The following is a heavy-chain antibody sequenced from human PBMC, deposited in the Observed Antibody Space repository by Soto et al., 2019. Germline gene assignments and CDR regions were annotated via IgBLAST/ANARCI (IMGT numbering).Heavy chain of an antibody. CDR2: ISGSGGST. D-gene: IGHD3-3*01. J-gene: IGHJ4*02. CDR3: AKGRGLRFLEWLFDY. CDR1: GFTFSSYA. V-gene: IGHV3-23*01. Sequence: GGSLRLSCAASGFTFSSYAMSWVRQAPGKGLEWVSAISGSGGSTYYADSVKGRFTISRDNSKNTLYLQMNSLRAEDTAVYYCAKGRGLRFLEWLFDYWGQGTLVTVSS.